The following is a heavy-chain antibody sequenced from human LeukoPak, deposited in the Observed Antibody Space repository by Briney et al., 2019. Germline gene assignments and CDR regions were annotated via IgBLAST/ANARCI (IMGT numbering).Heavy chain of an antibody. D-gene: IGHD2-8*01. V-gene: IGHV3-30*02. CDR1: GFTFETFG. J-gene: IGHJ6*03. CDR3: AKVYEDYYYYMDV. CDR2: IRYDGSNK. Sequence: PGGSLRLSCAASGFTFETFGMHWVRQAPGKGLEWVAFIRYDGSNKYYADSVKGRFTISRDNSKNTLYLQMNSLRAEDTAVYYCAKVYEDYYYYMDVWGKGTTVTISS.